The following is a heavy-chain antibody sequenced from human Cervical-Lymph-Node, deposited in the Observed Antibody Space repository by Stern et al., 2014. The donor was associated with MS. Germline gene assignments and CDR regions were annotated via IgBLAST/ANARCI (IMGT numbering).Heavy chain of an antibody. Sequence: QVQLVQSGAEVKKPGASVKVSCRASGYSFRTHIITWVRRAPGQGLEWMGWISAYNGLPKSADKFQNRISMTTDASTSTAYMELTSLRSDDTAIYYCARCHYASSHNCQWFDPWGQGTLVTVSS. V-gene: IGHV1-18*04. D-gene: IGHD3-22*01. CDR3: ARCHYASSHNCQWFDP. CDR1: GYSFRTHI. J-gene: IGHJ5*02. CDR2: ISAYNGLP.